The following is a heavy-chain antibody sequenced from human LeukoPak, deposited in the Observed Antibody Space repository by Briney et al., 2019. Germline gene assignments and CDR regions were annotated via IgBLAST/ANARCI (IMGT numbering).Heavy chain of an antibody. D-gene: IGHD2-21*01. CDR3: ARQDPIPDI. CDR2: IYYSGST. J-gene: IGHJ3*02. V-gene: IGHV4-39*01. Sequence: SETLSLTCTVSGGSISSSSYYWGWIRQPPGKGLEWIGSIYYSGSTYYNPSLKSRVTISVDTSKNQFSLKLSSVTAADTAVYYCARQDPIPDIWGQGTMVTVSS. CDR1: GGSISSSSYY.